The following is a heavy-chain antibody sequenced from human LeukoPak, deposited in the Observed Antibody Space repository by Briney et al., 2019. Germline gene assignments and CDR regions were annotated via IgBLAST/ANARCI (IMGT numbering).Heavy chain of an antibody. CDR2: IKEDGSEK. Sequence: GGSLRLSCAASGFTFNNYWMSWVRQAPGKGLEWVANIKEDGSEKFYVDSVKGRFSMPRDSARNSLYLQMNSLRAEDTAVYYCARGVPTGIDYFDYWGQGTLVTVSS. V-gene: IGHV3-7*01. D-gene: IGHD1-1*01. CDR3: ARGVPTGIDYFDY. CDR1: GFTFNNYW. J-gene: IGHJ4*02.